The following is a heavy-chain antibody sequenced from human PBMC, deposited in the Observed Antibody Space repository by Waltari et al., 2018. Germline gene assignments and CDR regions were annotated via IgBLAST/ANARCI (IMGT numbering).Heavy chain of an antibody. CDR2: ISYEGSNK. Sequence: QVQLVESGGGVVQPGRSLRLSCAASGFTFSSYGMHWVRQAPGKGLEWWAVISYEGSNKYYADSVKGRFTIARDNSKNTLYLQMSSLRAEDTAVYYCAKDDAQWLVYYYYGMDVWGQGTTVTVSS. CDR3: AKDDAQWLVYYYYGMDV. D-gene: IGHD6-19*01. J-gene: IGHJ6*02. V-gene: IGHV3-30*18. CDR1: GFTFSSYG.